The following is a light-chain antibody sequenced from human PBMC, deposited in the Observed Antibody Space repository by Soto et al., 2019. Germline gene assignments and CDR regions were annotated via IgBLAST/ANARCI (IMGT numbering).Light chain of an antibody. Sequence: EIVMTQSPATLSVSPGERATLSCRASQSVSSNLAWYQQRPGQAPRLLIYGASTRATGIPARFSGSGSGTEITLTISSVQSEDFAVYYCQQYNKWPWTFGPGTKVEIK. CDR2: GAS. J-gene: IGKJ1*01. CDR3: QQYNKWPWT. CDR1: QSVSSN. V-gene: IGKV3-15*01.